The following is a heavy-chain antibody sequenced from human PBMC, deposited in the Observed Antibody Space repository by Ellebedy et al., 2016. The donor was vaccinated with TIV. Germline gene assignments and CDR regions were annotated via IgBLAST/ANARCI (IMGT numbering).Heavy chain of an antibody. CDR1: GGSISGHD. Sequence: MPSETLSLTCNVSGGSISGHDWSWIRKPPGKGLEWIGYIYYSGSTNYNPSLKSRVTISVDTSKNHFSLKLSSVTAADTAVYYCARAAYGSGSSIFDYWGQGTLVTVSS. D-gene: IGHD3-10*01. J-gene: IGHJ4*02. V-gene: IGHV4-59*11. CDR3: ARAAYGSGSSIFDY. CDR2: IYYSGST.